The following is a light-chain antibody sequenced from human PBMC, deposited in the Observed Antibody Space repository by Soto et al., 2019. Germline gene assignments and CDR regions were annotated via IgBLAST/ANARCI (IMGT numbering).Light chain of an antibody. CDR2: AAS. V-gene: IGKV1-9*01. J-gene: IGKJ3*01. Sequence: DIQLTQSPSFLSASVGDRVTITCRASQDISSYLAWYQQKPGKAPKLLIYAASTLQSGVPSRFSGSGSGTEFTLTISSLQPEDFATYYCQQLNSYAFTFGPGTKVDIK. CDR3: QQLNSYAFT. CDR1: QDISSY.